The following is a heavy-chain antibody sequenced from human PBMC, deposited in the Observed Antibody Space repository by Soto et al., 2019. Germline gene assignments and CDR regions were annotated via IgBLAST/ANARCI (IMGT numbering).Heavy chain of an antibody. CDR2: ISSDGNKK. V-gene: IGHV3-30*18. CDR1: GFTFDSYG. Sequence: QVQLVESGGGVVQPGRSLRLSCAASGFTFDSYGMHWVRQAPGKGLEWVAVISSDGNKKYYADSVKGRFSIYSDNFNNILYLQMSSLRVEETAVYYCGKDLLQTTVTTCGSGGQGTLVTVSS. CDR3: GKDLLQTTVTTCGS. D-gene: IGHD4-17*01. J-gene: IGHJ4*02.